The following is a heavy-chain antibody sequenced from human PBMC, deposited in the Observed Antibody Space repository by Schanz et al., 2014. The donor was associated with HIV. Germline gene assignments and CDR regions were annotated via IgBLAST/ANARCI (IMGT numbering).Heavy chain of an antibody. V-gene: IGHV3-30*18. J-gene: IGHJ6*02. CDR2: ISYDGTNK. CDR3: AKDRNHYDSRYRGKGNYYYYYGMDV. Sequence: QVQLAESGGGVVRPGRSLRLSCAASGFTFDSFGMHWVRQAPGKGLEWVAVISYDGTNKKFADSVKGRFTISRDNSKNTLYLQMKSLRPEDTAVYYCAKDRNHYDSRYRGKGNYYYYYGMDVWGQGTTVTVS. D-gene: IGHD3-22*01. CDR1: GFTFDSFG.